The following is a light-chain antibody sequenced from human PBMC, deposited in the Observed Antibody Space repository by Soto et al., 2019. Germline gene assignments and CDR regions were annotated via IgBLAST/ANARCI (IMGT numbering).Light chain of an antibody. Sequence: QSALTQPASVSGSPGQSIAISCTGTNSDVGGYNSVSWYQQHPGKAPKLMIYDVANRPSAVSHRFSGSKSGNTASLTISGLQAEDEADYYCSSYTSNSNIMFGGGTKVTVL. J-gene: IGLJ3*02. CDR3: SSYTSNSNIM. CDR2: DVA. CDR1: NSDVGGYNS. V-gene: IGLV2-14*03.